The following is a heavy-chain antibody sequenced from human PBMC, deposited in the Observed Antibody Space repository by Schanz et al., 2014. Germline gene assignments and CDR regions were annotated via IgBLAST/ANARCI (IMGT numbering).Heavy chain of an antibody. V-gene: IGHV1-69*01. Sequence: KKPGSSVKVSCKASGGTFSRYAINWVRQVPGQGLEWMGGIIPIFGPANSAQKFQGRVTIHADESTSTAYMELSRLRSEDAATKYCAKVKVSGYPDAFGSRGHGTM. J-gene: IGHJ3*02. D-gene: IGHD5-12*01. CDR2: IIPIFGPA. CDR1: GGTFSRYA. CDR3: AKVKVSGYPDAFGS.